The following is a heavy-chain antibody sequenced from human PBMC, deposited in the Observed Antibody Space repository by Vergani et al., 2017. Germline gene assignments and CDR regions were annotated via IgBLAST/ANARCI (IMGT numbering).Heavy chain of an antibody. D-gene: IGHD6-19*01. CDR3: ARHRSVAGTGDY. Sequence: VQLVQSGAEVKKPGASVKVSCKVSGYTLTELSMHWVRQAPGKGLEWMGIIYPGDSDTRYSPSFQGQVTISADKSISTAYLQWSSLKASDTAMYYCARHRSVAGTGDYWGQGTLVTVSS. J-gene: IGHJ4*02. V-gene: IGHV5-51*01. CDR1: GYTLTELS. CDR2: IYPGDSDT.